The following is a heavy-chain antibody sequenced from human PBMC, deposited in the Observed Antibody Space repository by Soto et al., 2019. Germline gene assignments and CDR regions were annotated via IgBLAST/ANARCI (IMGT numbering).Heavy chain of an antibody. D-gene: IGHD3-22*01. CDR3: ARDYYDSRGSQGKWFDP. CDR2: IYPGDSDT. V-gene: IGHV5-51*01. Sequence: PGESLKISFKGSGYSFTSYLICWVRQMPVKGLEWMGIIYPGDSDTRYSPSFQGQVTISADKSISTAYLQWSSLKASDTAMYYCARDYYDSRGSQGKWFDPWGQGTLVTFSS. CDR1: GYSFTSYL. J-gene: IGHJ5*02.